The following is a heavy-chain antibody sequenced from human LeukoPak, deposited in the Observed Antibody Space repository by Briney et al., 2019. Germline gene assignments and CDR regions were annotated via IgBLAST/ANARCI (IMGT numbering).Heavy chain of an antibody. CDR1: GFTFSSYA. CDR2: ISYDGSNK. D-gene: IGHD5-18*01. J-gene: IGHJ4*02. Sequence: PGGSLRLSCAASGFTFSSYAMHWVRQAPGKGLEWVAVISYDGSNKYYADSVKGRFTISRDNSKNTLYLQMNSLRAEDTAVYYCAREGYSYGYETLNYFDYWGQGTLVTVPS. CDR3: AREGYSYGYETLNYFDY. V-gene: IGHV3-30-3*01.